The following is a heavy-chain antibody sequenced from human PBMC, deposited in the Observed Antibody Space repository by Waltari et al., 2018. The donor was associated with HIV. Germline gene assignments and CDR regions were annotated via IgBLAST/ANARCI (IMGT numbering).Heavy chain of an antibody. Sequence: QVQLVQSGAEVKKPGASVKVSCKQSGNTFTSYYLPWVRQAPGQGLEWMGIINPSGGSTSYAQKFQGRVTMTRDTSTSTVYMELSSLRSEDTAVYYCAAYYYDSSVDYWGQGTLVTVSS. V-gene: IGHV1-46*01. CDR2: INPSGGST. CDR3: AAYYYDSSVDY. CDR1: GNTFTSYY. D-gene: IGHD3-22*01. J-gene: IGHJ4*02.